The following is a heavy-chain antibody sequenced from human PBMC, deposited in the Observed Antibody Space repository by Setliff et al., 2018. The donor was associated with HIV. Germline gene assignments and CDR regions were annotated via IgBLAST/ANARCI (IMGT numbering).Heavy chain of an antibody. CDR3: ARLSYDYVWGSYRYTDYYYYMDV. D-gene: IGHD3-16*02. V-gene: IGHV4-59*08. CDR1: GGSISSYY. Sequence: SETLSLTCTVSGGSISSYYWSWIRQPPGKGLGWIGYIYYSGSTNYNPSLKSRVTISVDTSKNQSSLKLSSVTAADTAVYYCARLSYDYVWGSYRYTDYYYYMDVWGKGTTVTV. CDR2: IYYSGST. J-gene: IGHJ6*03.